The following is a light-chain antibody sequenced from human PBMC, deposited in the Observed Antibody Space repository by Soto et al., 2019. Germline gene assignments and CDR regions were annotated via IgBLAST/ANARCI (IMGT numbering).Light chain of an antibody. CDR1: SSNIGAGYD. V-gene: IGLV1-40*01. Sequence: QSVLTQTPSVSGAPGQKITMSCTGSSSNIGAGYDVHWYQQVPGAAPRLLIYADNNRPSGVPDRFSASKSGTSASLAITGLQGEEEANYYCQSYDTSLSGVIFGAGTKLTVL. CDR2: ADN. J-gene: IGLJ2*01. CDR3: QSYDTSLSGVI.